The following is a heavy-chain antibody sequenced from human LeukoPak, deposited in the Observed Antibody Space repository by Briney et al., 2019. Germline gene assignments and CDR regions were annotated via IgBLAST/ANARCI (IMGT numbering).Heavy chain of an antibody. CDR3: AIEETKWFGELATNAFDI. CDR2: IYTSGST. Sequence: SQTLSLTCTVSGGSISSGSYYWSWIRQPAGKGLVWIGRIYTSGSTNYNPSLKSRVTISVDTSKNQFSLKLSSVTAADTAVYYCAIEETKWFGELATNAFDIWGQGTMVTVS. CDR1: GGSISSGSYY. V-gene: IGHV4-61*02. D-gene: IGHD3-10*01. J-gene: IGHJ3*02.